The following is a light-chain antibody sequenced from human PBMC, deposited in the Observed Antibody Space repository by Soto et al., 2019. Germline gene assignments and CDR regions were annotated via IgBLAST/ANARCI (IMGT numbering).Light chain of an antibody. CDR1: SSDVGGYNY. CDR2: EVS. CDR3: SSYAGSNKV. Sequence: QSVLTQPPSPAGAPGQSVTISCPGTSSDVGGYNYVSWYQQHPGEAPKLMIYEVSKRPSGVPDRFSGSKSGNTASLTVSGLQAEDEADYYCSSYAGSNKVFGTGTKVTVL. J-gene: IGLJ1*01. V-gene: IGLV2-8*01.